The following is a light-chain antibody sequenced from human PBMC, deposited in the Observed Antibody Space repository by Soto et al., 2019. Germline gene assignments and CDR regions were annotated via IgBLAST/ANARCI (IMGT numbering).Light chain of an antibody. V-gene: IGKV1-5*03. Sequence: DIQMTQSPSTLSASVGDRVTITCRASQSISTWLAWYQQKPGTAPKLLIYRASNLESGVPSRFSGSGSGTEFTLPISSLQPDDFAPYYCQQYTTYSGTFGPGTKV. CDR3: QQYTTYSGT. J-gene: IGKJ3*01. CDR1: QSISTW. CDR2: RAS.